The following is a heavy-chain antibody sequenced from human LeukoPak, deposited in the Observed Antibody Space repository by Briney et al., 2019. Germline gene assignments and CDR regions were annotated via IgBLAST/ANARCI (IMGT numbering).Heavy chain of an antibody. CDR3: ARGDSSGYYPPYYYYYYMDV. CDR1: GYTFTSYT. Sequence: ASVKVSCKASGYTFTSYTIHWVRQAPGQRLEWMGWINAGNGNTKYSQEFQGRVTMTRNTSISTAYMELSSLRSEDTAVYYCARGDSSGYYPPYYYYYYMDVWGKGTTVTISS. J-gene: IGHJ6*03. CDR2: INAGNGNT. D-gene: IGHD3-22*01. V-gene: IGHV1-3*03.